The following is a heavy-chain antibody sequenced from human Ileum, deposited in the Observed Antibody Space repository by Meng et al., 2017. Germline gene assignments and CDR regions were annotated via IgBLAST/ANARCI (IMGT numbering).Heavy chain of an antibody. Sequence: GLVGGLVKPGASLVLSFAASGFIFTDYSMSWVRQAPGKGLEWVSRVHTDGTSTYYADSVKGRFTISRDNAKNTLYLQMNSLRAEDTAVYYCVRGLSGRYGYFDYWAQGTLVTVSS. V-gene: IGHV3-74*01. J-gene: IGHJ4*02. D-gene: IGHD3-3*01. CDR2: VHTDGTST. CDR3: VRGLSGRYGYFDY. CDR1: GFIFTDYS.